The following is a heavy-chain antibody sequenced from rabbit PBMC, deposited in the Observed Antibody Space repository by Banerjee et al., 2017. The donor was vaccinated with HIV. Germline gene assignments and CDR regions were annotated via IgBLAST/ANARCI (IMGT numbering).Heavy chain of an antibody. CDR3: ARHLNSDYYFDL. CDR1: GFSFSSGYD. J-gene: IGHJ4*01. Sequence: QEQLVESGGGLVKPGASLTLTCKASGFSFSSGYDMCWVRQAPGKGLEWIACIYTGSSGSTDYASWAKGRFTISKTSSTTVTLQMTSLTAADMATYFCARHLNSDYYFDLWGQGTLVTVS. V-gene: IGHV1S45*01. D-gene: IGHD1-1*01. CDR2: IYTGSSGST.